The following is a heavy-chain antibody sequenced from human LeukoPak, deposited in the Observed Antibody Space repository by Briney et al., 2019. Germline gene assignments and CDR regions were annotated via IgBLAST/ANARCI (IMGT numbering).Heavy chain of an antibody. Sequence: ASGTLSLTCAVSGGSISSSDWWSWVRQPPGKGLEWTGEVYHSGSTKHNPSLMSRVTISVDTSKNQFSLRLSSVTAADTAVYYCARDRSGSLLDVRGQGTTVTVSS. CDR1: GGSISSSDW. CDR2: VYHSGST. J-gene: IGHJ6*02. V-gene: IGHV4-4*02. CDR3: ARDRSGSLLDV.